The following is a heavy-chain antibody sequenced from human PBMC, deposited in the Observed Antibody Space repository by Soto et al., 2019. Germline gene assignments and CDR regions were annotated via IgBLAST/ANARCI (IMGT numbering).Heavy chain of an antibody. V-gene: IGHV4-31*03. CDR2: IYYSGST. Sequence: PSETLSLTCTVSGGSISSGGYYWSWIRQHPGKGLEWIGYIYYSGSTYYNPSLKSRVTISVDTSKNQFSLKLSSVTAADTAVYYCARGRKWVRGVIFDYWGQGTLVTVSS. J-gene: IGHJ4*02. CDR1: GGSISSGGYY. D-gene: IGHD3-10*01. CDR3: ARGRKWVRGVIFDY.